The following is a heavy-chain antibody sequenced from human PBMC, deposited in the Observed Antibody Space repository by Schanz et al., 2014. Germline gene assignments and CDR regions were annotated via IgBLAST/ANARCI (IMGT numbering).Heavy chain of an antibody. CDR1: GYTFTSYD. D-gene: IGHD3-9*01. J-gene: IGHJ6*02. CDR3: AKVDRTRYYAMDV. Sequence: QVQLVQSGAEVKKPGASVKVSCKASGYTFTSYDINWVRQAPGQGLEWMGRIIPILDKTNYVQKFQDRVTMTADKSTSTVYMEVSGLRSEDTAVYYCAKVDRTRYYAMDVGGQGTTVTVSS. CDR2: IIPILDKT. V-gene: IGHV1-69*09.